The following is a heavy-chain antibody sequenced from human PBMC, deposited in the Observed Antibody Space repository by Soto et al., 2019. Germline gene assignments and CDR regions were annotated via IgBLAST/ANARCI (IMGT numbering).Heavy chain of an antibody. CDR2: IHYSGSI. CDR3: TRGLDRAKLGY. J-gene: IGHJ4*02. D-gene: IGHD1-26*01. V-gene: IGHV4-31*03. CDR1: DGSIDSGSYY. Sequence: SETLSLTCTVSDGSIDSGSYYRSWVRQYPGKGLEWIGSIHYSGSIYYSPSLRSRLTMSADTSKNQFSLKLSPVTVADTAVYYCTRGLDRAKLGYWGQGIQVTVSS.